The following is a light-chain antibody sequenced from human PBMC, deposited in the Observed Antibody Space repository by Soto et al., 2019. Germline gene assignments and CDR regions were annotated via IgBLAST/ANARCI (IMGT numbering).Light chain of an antibody. V-gene: IGKV3-15*01. CDR2: DAS. J-gene: IGKJ4*01. CDR1: QSISIN. CDR3: QQYHDWPPLT. Sequence: EIVMTQSPATLSVSPGESATLSCRASQSISINLAWYQHKPGQAPRLLIYDASTRPIGIPVRFSGSGTGTEFTLTISSLQSEDFAVYYCQQYHDWPPLTFGGGTTVEIK.